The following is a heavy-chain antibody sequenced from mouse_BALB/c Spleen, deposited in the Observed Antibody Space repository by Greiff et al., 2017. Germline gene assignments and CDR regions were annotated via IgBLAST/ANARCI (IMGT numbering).Heavy chain of an antibody. CDR3: ARPRGAMDY. CDR2: ISSGGGST. J-gene: IGHJ4*01. V-gene: IGHV5-12-1*01. CDR1: GFAFSSYD. Sequence: EVQRVESGGGLVKPGGSLKLSCAASGFAFSSYDMSWVRQTPEKRLEWVAYISSGGGSTYYPDTVKGRFTISRDNAKNTLYLQMSSLKSEDTAMYYCARPRGAMDYWGQGTSVTVSS.